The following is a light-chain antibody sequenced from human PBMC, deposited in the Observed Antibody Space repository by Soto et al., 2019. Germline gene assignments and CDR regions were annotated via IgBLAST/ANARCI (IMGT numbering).Light chain of an antibody. J-gene: IGLJ1*01. V-gene: IGLV2-14*01. CDR2: EVN. CDR3: SSYTSSFTLV. CDR1: SSDVGDYNY. Sequence: QSALTQPASLSGSPGQSITISCTGTSSDVGDYNYVSWYQQHPGKAPKLMIYEVNNRPSGVSNRFSGSKSGNMASLTISGLQAEDEADYYCSSYTSSFTLVFGTGTKVTVL.